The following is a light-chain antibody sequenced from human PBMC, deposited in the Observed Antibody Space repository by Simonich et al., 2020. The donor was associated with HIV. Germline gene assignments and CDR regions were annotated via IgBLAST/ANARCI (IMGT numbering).Light chain of an antibody. CDR2: AAS. V-gene: IGKV1-9*01. J-gene: IGKJ5*01. CDR1: QGISTY. CDR3: QQLNSY. Sequence: DIQLTQSPSFLSASVGDRVTITCRASQGISTYLAWYQQKPGNAPKLLIYAASTLQSWVPSRFSGSGSGTEFTLTISSLQPEDFATYYCQQLNSYFGQGTRLEIK.